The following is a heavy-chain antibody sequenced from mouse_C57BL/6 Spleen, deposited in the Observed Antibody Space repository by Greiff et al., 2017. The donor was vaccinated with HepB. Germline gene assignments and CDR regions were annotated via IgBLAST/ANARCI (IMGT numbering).Heavy chain of an antibody. D-gene: IGHD2-1*01. J-gene: IGHJ4*01. CDR3: VRGGVTTTPYYAMDY. CDR1: GFTFNTYA. CDR2: IRSKSSNYAT. Sequence: EVMLVESGGGLVQPKGSLKLSCAASGFTFNTYAMHWVRQAPGKGLEWVARIRSKSSNYATYYADSVKDRFTISRDDSQSMLYLQMNNLKTEDTAMYYCVRGGVTTTPYYAMDYWGQGTSVTVSS. V-gene: IGHV10-3*01.